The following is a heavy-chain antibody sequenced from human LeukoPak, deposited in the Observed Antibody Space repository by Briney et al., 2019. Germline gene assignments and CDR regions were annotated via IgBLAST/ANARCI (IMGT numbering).Heavy chain of an antibody. CDR3: ARLDIAVAGTLNYFDY. CDR1: GYSISSGYN. V-gene: IGHV4-38-2*02. Sequence: SETLSLTCTVSGYSISSGYNWGWIRQPPGKGLEWIGSIYHSGKTYYNPSLKSRVTISVDTSKNQFSLKLSSVTAADTAVYYCARLDIAVAGTLNYFDYWGQGTLVTVSS. D-gene: IGHD6-19*01. J-gene: IGHJ4*02. CDR2: IYHSGKT.